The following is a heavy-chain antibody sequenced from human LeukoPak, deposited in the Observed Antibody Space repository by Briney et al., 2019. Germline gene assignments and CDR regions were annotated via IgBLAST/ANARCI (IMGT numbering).Heavy chain of an antibody. CDR3: ARGGDPYYGSGNDY. J-gene: IGHJ4*02. D-gene: IGHD3-10*01. Sequence: GGSLRLSCAASGFTFDDYGMSWVRQAPGKGLDWVSGINWNGGSTGYADSVKGRFTISRDNAKNSLYLQMNSLRAEDTALYYCARGGDPYYGSGNDYWGQGTLATVSS. V-gene: IGHV3-20*04. CDR1: GFTFDDYG. CDR2: INWNGGST.